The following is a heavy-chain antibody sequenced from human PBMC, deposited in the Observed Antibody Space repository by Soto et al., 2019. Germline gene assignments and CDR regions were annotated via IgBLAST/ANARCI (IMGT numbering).Heavy chain of an antibody. CDR1: ALIFSDVW. CDR2: IKTKPDDGTI. J-gene: IGHJ4*02. Sequence: PGGSLRLSCAASALIFSDVWMTWVRQAPGKGLEWVGRIKTKPDDGTIDYAAPVRGRFTISRDDSKNTLYLQMTSLTPDDTGVYYCTTSNLGVDFWGPGTLVTVSS. CDR3: TTSNLGVDF. D-gene: IGHD1-1*01. V-gene: IGHV3-15*01.